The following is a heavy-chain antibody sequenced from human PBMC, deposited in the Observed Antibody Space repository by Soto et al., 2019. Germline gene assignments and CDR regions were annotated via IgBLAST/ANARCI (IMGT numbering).Heavy chain of an antibody. CDR3: AAVVGTSAFVGYLEY. CDR2: IIPALGIE. J-gene: IGHJ4*02. V-gene: IGHV1-69*02. CDR1: GGTFTSFT. D-gene: IGHD6-19*01. Sequence: QVLLVQSGTEVKKPGSSVKVSCKASGGTFTSFTLNWVRQAPGQGPEWMGRIIPALGIEDYAPKFQGKVTMTAVTSTSTAHMEMSSLRSDDTAVYYCAAVVGTSAFVGYLEYWGQGTLVTVSS.